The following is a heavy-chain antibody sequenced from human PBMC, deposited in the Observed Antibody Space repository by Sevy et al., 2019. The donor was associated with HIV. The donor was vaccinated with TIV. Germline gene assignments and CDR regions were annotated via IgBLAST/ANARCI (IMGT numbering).Heavy chain of an antibody. J-gene: IGHJ4*02. Sequence: ASVKVSCKASGYTFTNYGISWVRQAPGQGLELMGWISAYNGNTNYAQSLQGRVTMTTDTSTNTAYMELRSLRSDDTAVYFCAKDRGYCSVGNCYSDSWGQGTLVTVSS. D-gene: IGHD2-15*01. CDR1: GYTFTNYG. V-gene: IGHV1-18*04. CDR2: ISAYNGNT. CDR3: AKDRGYCSVGNCYSDS.